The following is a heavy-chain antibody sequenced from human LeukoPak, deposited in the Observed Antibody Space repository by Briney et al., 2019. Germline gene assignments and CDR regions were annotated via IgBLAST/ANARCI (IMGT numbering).Heavy chain of an antibody. V-gene: IGHV3-30-3*01. CDR2: ISYDGSNK. J-gene: IGHJ4*02. Sequence: GGSLRLSCATSGFKFNLYAMTWVRQAPGKGLEWVAVISYDGSNKYYADSVKGRFTISRDNSKNTLYLQMNSLRAEDTAVYYCARDSVVTMVRGVFDYWGQGTLVTVSS. D-gene: IGHD3-10*01. CDR1: GFKFNLYA. CDR3: ARDSVVTMVRGVFDY.